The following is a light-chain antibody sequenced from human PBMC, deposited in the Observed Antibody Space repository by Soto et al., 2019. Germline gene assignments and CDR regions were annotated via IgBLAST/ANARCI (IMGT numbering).Light chain of an antibody. V-gene: IGKV1-39*01. Sequence: DIQMTQSPSSLSASVGDRVTITCRASQSINTYLNWYQQKPGKAPKLLIYAASNLQSGVPSRFSGSGSGTEFTLTINGLQPDDFGTYYCQQYDGYSPQTFGQGTKVDIK. J-gene: IGKJ1*01. CDR1: QSINTY. CDR3: QQYDGYSPQT. CDR2: AAS.